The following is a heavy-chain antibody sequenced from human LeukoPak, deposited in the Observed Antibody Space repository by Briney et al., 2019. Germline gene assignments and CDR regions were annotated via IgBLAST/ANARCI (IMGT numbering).Heavy chain of an antibody. V-gene: IGHV4-59*01. J-gene: IGHJ4*02. D-gene: IGHD2/OR15-2a*01. CDR3: AKGRYFNSPVYNPTYYFDN. CDR1: GDSFIGSY. Sequence: SETLSLTCTVSGDSFIGSYWSWIRQAPGKGLEWIGYIYYPVDTNYNPSLQSRVTISADVSKKQFSLRLTSVTAADTAVYYCAKGRYFNSPVYNPTYYFDNWARGLLVTVS. CDR2: IYYPVDT.